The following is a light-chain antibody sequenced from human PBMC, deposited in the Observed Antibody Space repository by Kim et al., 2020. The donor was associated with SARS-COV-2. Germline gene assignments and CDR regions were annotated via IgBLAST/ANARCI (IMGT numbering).Light chain of an antibody. J-gene: IGKJ3*01. CDR1: HIVSTN. V-gene: IGKV3-15*01. CDR3: QQYNNWPYT. CDR2: GAS. Sequence: VSPGERATLSCRASHIVSTNLAWYQQKPGQAPRLLIYGASTRATAIPARFSGSGSGTEFTLTISSLQSEDFAVYYCQQYNNWPYTFGPGTKVDIK.